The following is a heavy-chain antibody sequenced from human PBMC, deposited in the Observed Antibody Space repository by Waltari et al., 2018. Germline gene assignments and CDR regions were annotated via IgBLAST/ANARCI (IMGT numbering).Heavy chain of an antibody. J-gene: IGHJ4*02. V-gene: IGHV3-23*01. CDR3: AKLRESGSYYYPFDY. CDR2: ISGSGGST. Sequence: EVQLLESGGGLVQPGGSLRLSCAASGFTFSSYAMSWVRQAPGKGLEWVSAISGSGGSTYYADSVKGRITISRDNSKNTLYLQMNSLRAEDTAVYYCAKLRESGSYYYPFDYWGQGTLVTVSS. D-gene: IGHD1-26*01. CDR1: GFTFSSYA.